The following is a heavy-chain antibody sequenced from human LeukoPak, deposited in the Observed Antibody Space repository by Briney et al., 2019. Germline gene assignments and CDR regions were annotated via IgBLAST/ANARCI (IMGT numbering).Heavy chain of an antibody. CDR3: ARDPRSYGSLDY. CDR2: ISYDGSNK. CDR1: GFTFSSYA. V-gene: IGHV3-30-3*01. Sequence: GGSLRLSCAASGFTFSSYAMHWVRQAPGKGLEWVAVISYDGSNKYYADSVKGRFTISRDNSKNTLYLQMNSLRAEDTAVYYCARDPRSYGSLDYWGQGTLVTVSS. J-gene: IGHJ4*02. D-gene: IGHD5-18*01.